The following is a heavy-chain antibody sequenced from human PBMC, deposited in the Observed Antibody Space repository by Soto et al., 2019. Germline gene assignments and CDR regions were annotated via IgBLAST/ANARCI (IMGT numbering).Heavy chain of an antibody. CDR1: GFPFTTYT. CDR3: SRKQMHDYNYDSSGYWRGAFDV. CDR2: IDSSGKFI. V-gene: IGHV3-21*01. Sequence: GGSLRLSCAASGFPFTTYTMNWVRQTPGKGLEWVSSIDSSGKFIYYADSMKGRFTIPRDDAKKLLFLQMNSLRAEDTAVYYCSRKQMHDYNYDSSGYWRGAFDVWGQGIRVTVSS. D-gene: IGHD3-22*01. J-gene: IGHJ3*01.